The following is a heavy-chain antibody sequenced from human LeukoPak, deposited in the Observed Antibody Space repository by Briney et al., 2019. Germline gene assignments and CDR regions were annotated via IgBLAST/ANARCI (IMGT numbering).Heavy chain of an antibody. CDR2: INVHNGNT. CDR1: GYSFTSYG. Sequence: ASVKVSCKASGYSFTSYGIHWVRQAPGQGLEWMGWINVHNGNTNYAQNLQGRVTMTTDTSTSTAYMELRSLRSDDTAVYYCARSIVETTNFDYWGQGALVTVSS. J-gene: IGHJ4*02. D-gene: IGHD1-26*01. V-gene: IGHV1-18*01. CDR3: ARSIVETTNFDY.